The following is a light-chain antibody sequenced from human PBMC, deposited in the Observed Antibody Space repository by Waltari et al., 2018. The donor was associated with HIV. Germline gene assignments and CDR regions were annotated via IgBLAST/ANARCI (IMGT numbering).Light chain of an antibody. Sequence: QSALTQPAPVSGSPGQSITISGTGTSGDVAGYNFLSWYQKHPGNAPKLIIYNVNSRPSGVSIRFSGSRSANTASLTISGLQAEDEADYFCSSYTSSGPRYVLFGGGTRLTVL. J-gene: IGLJ2*01. CDR1: SGDVAGYNF. V-gene: IGLV2-14*03. CDR3: SSYTSSGPRYVL. CDR2: NVN.